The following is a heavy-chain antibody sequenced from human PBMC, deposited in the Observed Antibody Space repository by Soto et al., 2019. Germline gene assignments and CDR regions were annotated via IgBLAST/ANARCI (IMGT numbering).Heavy chain of an antibody. CDR3: AKDFSSSGYYYYFDY. V-gene: IGHV3-23*01. D-gene: IGHD3-22*01. CDR2: ISGSGGST. J-gene: IGHJ4*02. CDR1: GFTFSSYA. Sequence: GGSLRLSCAASGFTFSSYAMSWVRQAPGKGLEWVSAISGSGGSTYYADSVKGRFTISRDNSKNTLYLQMNSLRAEDTAVYYCAKDFSSSGYYYYFDYWGQGTLVTVSS.